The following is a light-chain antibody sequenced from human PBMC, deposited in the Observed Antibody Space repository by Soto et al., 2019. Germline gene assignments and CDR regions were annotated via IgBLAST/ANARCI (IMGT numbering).Light chain of an antibody. CDR2: PAS. J-gene: IGKJ3*01. Sequence: EIVLTQSPGTLSLSPWERATLSCRASQTISSSFLAWYQQKPGQAPRLRIDPASRRAPGIPDRFSGSGSWTDFTLTISRLEPEDFAVYYCHQFGSSPLDTFGPGTKVEIK. V-gene: IGKV3-20*01. CDR3: HQFGSSPLDT. CDR1: QTISSSF.